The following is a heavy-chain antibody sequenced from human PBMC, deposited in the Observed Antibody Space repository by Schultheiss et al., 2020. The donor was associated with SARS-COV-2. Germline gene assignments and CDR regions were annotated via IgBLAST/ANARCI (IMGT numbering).Heavy chain of an antibody. D-gene: IGHD5-18*01. V-gene: IGHV4-34*01. CDR2: INHSVST. Sequence: SETLSLTCTVSGGSISSYYWSWIRQPPGKGLEWIGEINHSVSTNYNPSLKSRVTISVDTSKNQFSLKLSSVTAADTAVYYCARDKIGYSYAFDIWGQGTMVTVSS. J-gene: IGHJ3*02. CDR3: ARDKIGYSYAFDI. CDR1: GGSISSYY.